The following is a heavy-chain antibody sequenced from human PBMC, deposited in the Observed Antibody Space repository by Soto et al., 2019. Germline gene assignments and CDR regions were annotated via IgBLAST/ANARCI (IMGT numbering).Heavy chain of an antibody. CDR3: AKDSSHQQLVHYGMDV. V-gene: IGHV3-30*18. CDR2: ISYDESNK. J-gene: IGHJ6*02. CDR1: GFTFSSYG. D-gene: IGHD6-13*01. Sequence: QVQLVESGGGVVQPGRSLRLSCAASGFTFSSYGMHWVRQAPGKGLEWVAVISYDESNKYYAASVKGRFTISRDNSKNTLYLQMNSLRAENTAVYYCAKDSSHQQLVHYGMDVWGQGTTVTVSS.